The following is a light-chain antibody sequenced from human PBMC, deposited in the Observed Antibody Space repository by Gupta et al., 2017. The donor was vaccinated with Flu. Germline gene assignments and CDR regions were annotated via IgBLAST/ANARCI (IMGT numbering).Light chain of an antibody. Sequence: QSVLTQPPPSSAAPGQQVTISGSGSSSNNGNNYVSCYQHLPVTAPRLLIYDNDKRPSGTPDRFSGSKSGAAATLGITGLQTGDEADYFCGTWESSLSTVVFGGGTKLTVL. CDR1: SSNNGNNY. V-gene: IGLV1-51*01. CDR3: GTWESSLSTVV. CDR2: DND. J-gene: IGLJ2*01.